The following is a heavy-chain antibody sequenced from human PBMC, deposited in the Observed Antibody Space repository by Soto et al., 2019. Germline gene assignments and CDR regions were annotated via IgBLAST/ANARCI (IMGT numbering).Heavy chain of an antibody. J-gene: IGHJ5*02. V-gene: IGHV4-59*01. CDR1: GGSISSYY. D-gene: IGHD1-7*01. CDR2: IYYSGST. Sequence: PSEPLSITCTVSGGSISSYYWCWIRQPPGKGLEWIGYIYYSGSTNYNPSLQSRVTISVDTSKNQFSLKLSSVTAADTAVYYCASAPIASTDATTLFDLWGQGTLVIVSS. CDR3: ASAPIASTDATTLFDL.